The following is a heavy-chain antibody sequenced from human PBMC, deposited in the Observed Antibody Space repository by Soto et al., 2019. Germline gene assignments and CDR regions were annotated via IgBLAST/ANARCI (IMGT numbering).Heavy chain of an antibody. J-gene: IGHJ5*02. D-gene: IGHD1-7*01. V-gene: IGHV1-3*01. CDR2: VNAGNGNT. CDR1: GYTFTSYA. Sequence: ASVKVSCKASGYTFTSYAMHWVRQAPGQRLEWMGWVNAGNGNTKYSQKFQGRVTITRDTSASTAYMELSSLRSEDTAVYYCARERYNWNSHNWFDPWGQGTLVTVSS. CDR3: ARERYNWNSHNWFDP.